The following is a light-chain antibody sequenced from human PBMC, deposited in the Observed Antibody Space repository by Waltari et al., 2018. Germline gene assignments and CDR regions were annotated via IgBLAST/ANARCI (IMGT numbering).Light chain of an antibody. CDR3: QQYTNWPPT. Sequence: EIVMTQSPATLSVSPGEGATLSCRASQSVSSVLAWYQQKPGQAPRLLIYGASTRATGIPARFSGSGSGTEFTLTLSSLQSEDFAVYYCQQYTNWPPTFGQGTKVEIK. CDR1: QSVSSV. CDR2: GAS. J-gene: IGKJ1*01. V-gene: IGKV3-15*01.